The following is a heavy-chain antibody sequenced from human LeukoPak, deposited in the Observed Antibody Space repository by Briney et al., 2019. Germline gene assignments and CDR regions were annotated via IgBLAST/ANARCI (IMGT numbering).Heavy chain of an antibody. Sequence: GGSLRLSCAASGFTVSSNYMSWVRQTPGKGLEWVAHLNQDGSERYYVDSVKGRFTISRENAKNSLYLQMNSLRAEDTAVYYCAKCGSGSNFDYWGQGILVTVSS. D-gene: IGHD3-10*01. CDR1: GFTVSSNY. CDR3: AKCGSGSNFDY. J-gene: IGHJ4*02. CDR2: LNQDGSER. V-gene: IGHV3-7*02.